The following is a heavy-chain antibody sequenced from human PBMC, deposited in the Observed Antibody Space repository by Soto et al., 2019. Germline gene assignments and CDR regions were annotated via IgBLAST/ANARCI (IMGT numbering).Heavy chain of an antibody. V-gene: IGHV3-30*18. CDR1: GFTFSIYG. CDR2: ISYDGSSK. D-gene: IGHD1-26*01. CDR3: AKDRSRFDY. Sequence: QVQLVESGGGVVQPGRSLRLSCAASGFTFSIYGMHWVRQAPGKGLEWVAIISYDGSSKYYADSVKGRFTISRDNSKNTVYRQMDSLRAEDTAVYYCAKDRSRFDYWGQGTLVTVSS. J-gene: IGHJ4*02.